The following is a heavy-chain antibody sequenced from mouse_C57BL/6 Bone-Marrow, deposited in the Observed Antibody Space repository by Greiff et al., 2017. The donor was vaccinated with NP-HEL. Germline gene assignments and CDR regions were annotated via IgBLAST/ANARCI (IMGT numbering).Heavy chain of an antibody. Sequence: EVQVVESGGDLVKPGGSLKLSCAASGFTFSSYGMSWVRQTPDKRLEWVATISSGGSYTYYPDSVKGRFTISRDNAKNTLYLQMSSLKSEDTAMYYCARDGYYYAMDYWGQGTSVTVSS. CDR2: ISSGGSYT. D-gene: IGHD2-3*01. J-gene: IGHJ4*01. CDR1: GFTFSSYG. V-gene: IGHV5-6*01. CDR3: ARDGYYYAMDY.